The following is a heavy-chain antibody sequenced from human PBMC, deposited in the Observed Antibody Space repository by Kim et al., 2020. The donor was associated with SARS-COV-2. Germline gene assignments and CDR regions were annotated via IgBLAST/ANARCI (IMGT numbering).Heavy chain of an antibody. CDR3: ARELGSCWEP. CDR2: YI. V-gene: IGHV3-21*01. J-gene: IGHJ5*02. Sequence: YIYYASAMVGRVTNSRDNAKNSLCLQMNSLRAEDTAVYYCARELGSCWEPWGQGTLVTVSS. D-gene: IGHD7-27*01.